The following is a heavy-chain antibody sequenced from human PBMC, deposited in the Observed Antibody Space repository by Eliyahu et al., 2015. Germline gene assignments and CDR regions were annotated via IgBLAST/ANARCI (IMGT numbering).Heavy chain of an antibody. Sequence: EVQLLESGGGLVQPGGSLRLSCAASGFTFSSYDMSWVRQAPGKGLNWVSTVSGSGINTYYADSVKGRFTLSRDNSKDTVHLQMNSLRAEDTAIYYCVVVAASIGGIWGQGTLVTVSS. D-gene: IGHD2-15*01. V-gene: IGHV3-23*01. CDR2: VSGSGINT. J-gene: IGHJ4*02. CDR3: VVVAASIGGI. CDR1: GFTFSSYD.